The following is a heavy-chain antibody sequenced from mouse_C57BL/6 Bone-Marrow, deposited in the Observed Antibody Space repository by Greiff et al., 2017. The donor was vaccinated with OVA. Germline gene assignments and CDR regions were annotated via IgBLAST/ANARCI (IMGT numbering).Heavy chain of an antibody. CDR2: IRSGGSHT. CDR1: GFTFSSYG. D-gene: IGHD2-1*01. J-gene: IGHJ3*01. Sequence: EVQLVESGGDLVKPGGSLKLSCAASGFTFSSYGMSWVRQTPEKRLEWVATIRSGGSHTYYPDSVKGRFTISRDNAKNTLYLQMSSLKSEDTAMYYCARRYGNHRVSWFAYWGQGTLVTVSS. CDR3: ARRYGNHRVSWFAY. V-gene: IGHV5-6*01.